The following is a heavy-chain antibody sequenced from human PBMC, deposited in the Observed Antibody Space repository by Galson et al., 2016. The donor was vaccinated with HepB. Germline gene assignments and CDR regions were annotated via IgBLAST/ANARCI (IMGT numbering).Heavy chain of an antibody. CDR3: AKRSIAAAGPHYYYMDV. D-gene: IGHD6-13*01. V-gene: IGHV3-30*18. CDR2: ISHDGSNT. J-gene: IGHJ6*03. Sequence: SLRLSCAASGFSFSDSCMTWIRQAPGRGLEWVAVISHDGSNTHYADSVKGRFTISRDNSKNTLYLQMNSLRAEDTAVYYCAKRSIAAAGPHYYYMDVWGKGTTVTVSS. CDR1: GFSFSDSC.